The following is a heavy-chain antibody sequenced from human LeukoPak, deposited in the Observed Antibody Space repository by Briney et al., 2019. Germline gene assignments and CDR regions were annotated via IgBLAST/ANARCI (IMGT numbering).Heavy chain of an antibody. Sequence: SETLSLTCTVSGGSISSSSYYRGWIRQPPGKGLEWIGSIYYSGSTYYNPSLKSRVTISVDTSKNQFSLKLSSVTAADTAVYYCARDLLGYSYGYATHWGQGTLVTVSS. CDR2: IYYSGST. J-gene: IGHJ4*02. CDR3: ARDLLGYSYGYATH. D-gene: IGHD5-18*01. V-gene: IGHV4-39*07. CDR1: GGSISSSSYY.